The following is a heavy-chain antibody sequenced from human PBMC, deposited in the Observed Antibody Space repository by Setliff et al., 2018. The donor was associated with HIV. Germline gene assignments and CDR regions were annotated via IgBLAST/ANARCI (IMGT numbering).Heavy chain of an antibody. V-gene: IGHV3-7*01. Sequence: GGSLRLSCAASRFDFNNYWTCWVRQAPGKGLEWVANIGQDGSEKNYVDSVKGRFTISRDNAKNSLYLQMDSLRVEDTTVYYCTRKLAPGHGMDIWGQGTTVTVSS. CDR2: IGQDGSEK. CDR3: TRKLAPGHGMDI. CDR1: RFDFNNYW. D-gene: IGHD3-3*02. J-gene: IGHJ6*02.